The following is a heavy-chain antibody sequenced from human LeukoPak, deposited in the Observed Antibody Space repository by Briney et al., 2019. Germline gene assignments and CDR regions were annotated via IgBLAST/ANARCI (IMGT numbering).Heavy chain of an antibody. D-gene: IGHD3-22*01. V-gene: IGHV1-18*01. CDR3: ARDYYDTSNYRYDVFDI. Sequence: GASVKVSCRASGYTFSTYGITWVRQAPGQGLEWVGWISGFDGRTNYAQTLQDRVTMTTDTSTSTAYMELRSLRSDDTAVYYCARDYYDTSNYRYDVFDIWGQGTVLTVSS. J-gene: IGHJ3*02. CDR2: ISGFDGRT. CDR1: GYTFSTYG.